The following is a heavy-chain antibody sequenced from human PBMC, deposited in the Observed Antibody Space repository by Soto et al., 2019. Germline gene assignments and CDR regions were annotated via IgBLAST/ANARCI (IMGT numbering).Heavy chain of an antibody. CDR2: INHSGST. V-gene: IGHV4-34*01. D-gene: IGHD3-3*01. CDR3: ARGRRGTYYDFWSGYYSHWFDP. Sequence: SETLSLTCTVYGGSFSGYYWSWIRQPPGKGLEWIGEINHSGSTNYNPSLKSRVTISVDTSKNQFSLKLSSVTAADTAVYYCARGRRGTYYDFWSGYYSHWFDPWGQGTLVTVSS. CDR1: GGSFSGYY. J-gene: IGHJ5*02.